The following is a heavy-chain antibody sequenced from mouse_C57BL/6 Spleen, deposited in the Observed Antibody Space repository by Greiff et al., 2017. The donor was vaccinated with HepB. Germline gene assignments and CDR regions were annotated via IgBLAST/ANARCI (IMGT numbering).Heavy chain of an antibody. CDR1: GFPFNTYA. CDR2: IRSKSSNYAT. V-gene: IGHV10-3*01. CDR3: VREGDYDEDYYAMDY. J-gene: IGHJ4*01. Sequence: GGGLVQPKGSLKLSCAASGFPFNTYAMHWVRQAPGKGLEWVARIRSKSSNYATYYADSVKDRFTISRDDSQSMLYLQMNNLKTEDTAMYYCVREGDYDEDYYAMDYWGQGTSVTVSS. D-gene: IGHD2-4*01.